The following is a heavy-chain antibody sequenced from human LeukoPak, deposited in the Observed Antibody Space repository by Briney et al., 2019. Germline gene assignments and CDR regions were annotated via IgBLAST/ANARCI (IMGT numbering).Heavy chain of an antibody. Sequence: GGSLRLSCAASGFTFSSYWMSWVRQAPGKGLEWVANIKQDGSEKYYVDSVKGRFTISRDNAKNSLYLQMNSLRAEDTAVYYCAREGAITMVRGVTQSGYYMDVWGKGTTVTVSS. J-gene: IGHJ6*03. CDR1: GFTFSSYW. CDR2: IKQDGSEK. CDR3: AREGAITMVRGVTQSGYYMDV. D-gene: IGHD3-10*01. V-gene: IGHV3-7*01.